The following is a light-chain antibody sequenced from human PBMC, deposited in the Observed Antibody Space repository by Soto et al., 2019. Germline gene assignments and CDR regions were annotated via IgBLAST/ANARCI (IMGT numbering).Light chain of an antibody. CDR2: ANN. V-gene: IGLV1-40*01. J-gene: IGLJ1*01. CDR3: QSYDSSLSGYV. CDR1: TANIGAAYT. Sequence: QSVLTQPPFVSGPPRQRVTISCNGSTANIGAAYTVDGFQQLPGTAPKLLIYANNNQPSGVPAPFSGSKSGTSASLAIAGLQAEDEGDYYCQSYDSSLSGYVFGTGTNVTVL.